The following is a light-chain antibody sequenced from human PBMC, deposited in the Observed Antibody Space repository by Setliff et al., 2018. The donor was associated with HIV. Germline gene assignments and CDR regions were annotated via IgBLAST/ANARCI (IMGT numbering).Light chain of an antibody. V-gene: IGLV2-14*03. CDR1: SSDIGTYDR. Sequence: ALTQPASVSGTPGQSITISCTGSSSDIGTYDRVSWYQQRPDGGPRLIIYDVIHRPSGVPHRFSGSKSGNTASLTISGLQTEDEADYYCMSYLSTNSYVFGTGTKVTV. CDR3: MSYLSTNSYV. CDR2: DVI. J-gene: IGLJ1*01.